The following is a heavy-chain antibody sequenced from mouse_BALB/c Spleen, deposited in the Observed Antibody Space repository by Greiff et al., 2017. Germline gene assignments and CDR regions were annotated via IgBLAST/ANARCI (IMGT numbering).Heavy chain of an antibody. D-gene: IGHD4-1*01. CDR3: ASNWAWFAY. CDR1: GYTFTSYT. J-gene: IGHJ3*01. CDR2: INPSSGYT. Sequence: QVQLKESAAELARPGASVKMSCKASGYTFTSYTMHWVKQRPGQGLEWIGYINPSSGYTEYNQKFKDKTTLTADKSSSTAYMQLSSLTSEDSAVYYCASNWAWFAYWGQGTLVTVSA. V-gene: IGHV1-4*02.